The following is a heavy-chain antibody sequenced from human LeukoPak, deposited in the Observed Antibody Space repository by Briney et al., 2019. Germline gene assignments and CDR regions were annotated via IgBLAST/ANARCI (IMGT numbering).Heavy chain of an antibody. D-gene: IGHD6-19*01. V-gene: IGHV1-18*04. CDR2: ISAYNGNT. J-gene: IGHJ5*02. Sequence: GASVKVSCKASGYTFNTYGINWVRQAPGQGLEWMGWISAYNGNTNYAQNFQGRITLTTDISTSMAYMELTGLRSDDTAVYYCARDGRQWVPLNWFDPWGQGTLVTVSS. CDR3: ARDGRQWVPLNWFDP. CDR1: GYTFNTYG.